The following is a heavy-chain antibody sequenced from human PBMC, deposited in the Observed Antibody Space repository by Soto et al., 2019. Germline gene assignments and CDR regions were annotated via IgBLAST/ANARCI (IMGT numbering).Heavy chain of an antibody. CDR3: ARETTVMDMGANWFDP. J-gene: IGHJ5*02. CDR1: GGSLSSNA. D-gene: IGHD4-17*01. V-gene: IGHV1-69*11. CDR2: IIPILGTT. Sequence: QVQLVQSGAEVVRPGSSVRVSCTASGGSLSSNAIAWVRQAPGRGLEWMGGIIPILGTTNYAQKFQGRLTITADDCTNTAFMELNTLKSDDTDIYSCARETTVMDMGANWFDPWGQGTLVSVSS.